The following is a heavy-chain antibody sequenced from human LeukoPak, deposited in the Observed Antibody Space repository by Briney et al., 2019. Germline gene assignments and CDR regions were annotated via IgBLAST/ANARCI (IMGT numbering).Heavy chain of an antibody. CDR2: IYYSGST. CDR3: ARVSGGAFDI. D-gene: IGHD2-15*01. J-gene: IGHJ3*02. V-gene: IGHV4-39*01. CDR1: GGSISSSSYY. Sequence: SETLSLTCTVSGGSISSSSYYWGWIRQPPGKGLEWIGSIYYSGSTYYNPSLKSRVTTSVDTSKNQFSPKLSSVTAADTAVYYCARVSGGAFDIWGQGTLVTVSS.